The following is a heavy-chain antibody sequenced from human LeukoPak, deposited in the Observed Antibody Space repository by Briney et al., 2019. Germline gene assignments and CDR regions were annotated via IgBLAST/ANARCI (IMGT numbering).Heavy chain of an antibody. CDR1: GFTFSSYA. Sequence: GGSLRLSCAASGFTFSSYAMSWVRQAPGKGLEWVAVISYDGSNKYYADSVKGRFTISRDNSKNTLYLQMNSLRAEDTAVYYCAKVGYCSSTSCSYFDYWGQGTLVTVSS. D-gene: IGHD2-2*01. CDR2: ISYDGSNK. J-gene: IGHJ4*02. CDR3: AKVGYCSSTSCSYFDY. V-gene: IGHV3-30*18.